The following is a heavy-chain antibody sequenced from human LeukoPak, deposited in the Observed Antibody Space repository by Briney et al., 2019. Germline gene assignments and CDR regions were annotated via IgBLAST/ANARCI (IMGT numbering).Heavy chain of an antibody. CDR1: GITLSNYG. J-gene: IGHJ4*02. CDR3: AKRGVVIRVILVGFHKEAYYFDS. D-gene: IGHD3-22*01. Sequence: GGSLRLSCAVSGITLSNYGMAWVRQAPGKGLEWVAGISGSGGRPNYADSVKGRFTISRDNAKNTLYLQMNSLRAEDTAVYFCAKRGVVIRVILVGFHKEAYYFDSWGQGALVSVSS. V-gene: IGHV3-23*01. CDR2: ISGSGGRP.